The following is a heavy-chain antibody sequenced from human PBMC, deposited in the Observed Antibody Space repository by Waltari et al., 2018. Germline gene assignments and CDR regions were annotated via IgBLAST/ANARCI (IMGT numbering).Heavy chain of an antibody. CDR2: IDSRGST. CDR3: ARGSNYGSGSYIGSCAF. D-gene: IGHD3-10*01. V-gene: IGHV4-4*07. Sequence: QVQLQESGPGLVKPSETLSLTCNVSVGSISSFHWSWIRQSAGKGLGWIGRIDSRGSTNYNPSLTSRVTMSVDTSKNQFALSPTSMTAADTVVYYCARGSNYGSGSYIGSCAFWGQGTPVSVSS. CDR1: VGSISSFH. J-gene: IGHJ4*02.